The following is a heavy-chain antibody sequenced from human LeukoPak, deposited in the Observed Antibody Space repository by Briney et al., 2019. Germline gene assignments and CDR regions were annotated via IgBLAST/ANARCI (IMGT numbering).Heavy chain of an antibody. CDR2: ISSSSSYI. J-gene: IGHJ4*02. CDR1: GFTFSSYS. V-gene: IGHV3-21*04. CDR3: ARPLGTYYDFWSGDQGFDY. D-gene: IGHD3-3*01. Sequence: GGSLRLSCAASGFTFSSYSMNWVRQAPGKGLEWVSSISSSSSYIYYADSVKGRFTISRDNAKNSLYLQMNSLRAEDTAVYYCARPLGTYYDFWSGDQGFDYWGQGTLVTVSS.